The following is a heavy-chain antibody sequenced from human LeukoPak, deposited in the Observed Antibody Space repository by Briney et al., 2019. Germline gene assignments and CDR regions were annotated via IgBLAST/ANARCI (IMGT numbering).Heavy chain of an antibody. J-gene: IGHJ4*02. CDR2: IWHTGNT. D-gene: IGHD3-9*01. CDR1: GGSISSSNW. CDR3: ARHLRYFDWLIYYFDY. V-gene: IGHV4-4*02. Sequence: PSGTLSLTCAVSGGSISSSNWWSWVRQAPGKGLEWIGEIWHTGNTNYNPSLKSRVTISVDTSKNQFSLKLSSVTAADTAVYYCARHLRYFDWLIYYFDYWGQGTLVTVSS.